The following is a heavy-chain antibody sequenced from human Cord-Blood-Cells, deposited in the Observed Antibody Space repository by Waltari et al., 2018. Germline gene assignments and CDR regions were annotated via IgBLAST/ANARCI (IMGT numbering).Heavy chain of an antibody. D-gene: IGHD2-2*02. J-gene: IGHJ6*02. Sequence: QVQLQQWGAGLLKPSETLSLTCAVYGGSFSGYYWSWIRQPPGQGLEWIGEINHSGSTNYDPSVKSRVTISVDTSKNQFSLKLSSVTAADTAVYYCARGSVVVPAAIRFHYYYGMDVWGQGTTVTVSS. CDR2: INHSGST. CDR1: GGSFSGYY. V-gene: IGHV4-34*01. CDR3: ARGSVVVPAAIRFHYYYGMDV.